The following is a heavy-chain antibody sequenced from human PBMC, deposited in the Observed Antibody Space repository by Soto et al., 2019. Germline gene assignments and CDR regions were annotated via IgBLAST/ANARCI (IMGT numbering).Heavy chain of an antibody. Sequence: GGSLRLSCAVSGFTFRNHWMNWVRQAPGKGLEWVANIKEDGGEMYYVDSVKGRFTISRDNAKNSLYLQMNSLRAEDTAVYYCAKDVGGAASIPILFDPWGQGTLVTVSS. CDR3: AKDVGGAASIPILFDP. J-gene: IGHJ5*02. D-gene: IGHD1-26*01. V-gene: IGHV3-7*01. CDR1: GFTFRNHW. CDR2: IKEDGGEM.